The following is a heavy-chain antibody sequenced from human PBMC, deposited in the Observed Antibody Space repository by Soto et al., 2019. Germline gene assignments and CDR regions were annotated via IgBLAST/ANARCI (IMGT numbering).Heavy chain of an antibody. CDR3: ARGIDYYGSGNWFDP. CDR1: SGSISSSNW. J-gene: IGHJ5*02. Sequence: QVQLQESGPGLVKPSGTLSLTCAVSSGSISSSNWLSWVRQPPGKGLEWIGEIYHRGSTNYNPSLKSRVTTSVDKSKNQFSLQLSSVTAADTAVYYCARGIDYYGSGNWFDPWGQGTLVTVSS. CDR2: IYHRGST. V-gene: IGHV4-4*02. D-gene: IGHD3-10*01.